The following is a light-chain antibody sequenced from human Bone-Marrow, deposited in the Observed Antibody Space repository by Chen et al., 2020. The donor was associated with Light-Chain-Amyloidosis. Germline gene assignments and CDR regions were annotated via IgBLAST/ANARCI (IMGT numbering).Light chain of an antibody. CDR3: QVWDSSSNHVI. CDR1: NIGSTS. J-gene: IGLJ2*01. CDR2: DDS. V-gene: IGLV3-21*02. Sequence: SYVLTQPSSVSVAPGQTATIACGGNNIGSTSVHWYQQTPGQAPLLVVYDDSDRPSGIPERFSGSKSGITATLTIDRVEDGDEAGYYCQVWDSSSNHVIFGGGTQLTVL.